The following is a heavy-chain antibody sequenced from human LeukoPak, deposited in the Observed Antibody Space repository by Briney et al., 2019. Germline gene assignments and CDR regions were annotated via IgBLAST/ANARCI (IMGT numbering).Heavy chain of an antibody. Sequence: PGGSLRLSCAASGFTFSSYGMSWVRQAPGKGVEWVSAISGSGGSTYYADSVKGRFTISRDNSKNTLYLQMNSLRAEDTAVYYCAKDYAYYDILTGFAGYTPNYSLDYWGQGTLVTVSS. CDR1: GFTFSSYG. CDR2: ISGSGGST. J-gene: IGHJ4*02. V-gene: IGHV3-23*01. CDR3: AKDYAYYDILTGFAGYTPNYSLDY. D-gene: IGHD3-9*01.